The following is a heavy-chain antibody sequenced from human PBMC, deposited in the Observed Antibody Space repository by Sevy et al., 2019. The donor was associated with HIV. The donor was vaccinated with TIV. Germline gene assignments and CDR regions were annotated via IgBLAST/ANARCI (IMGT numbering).Heavy chain of an antibody. CDR3: VRDDPPYCSSTSCYTRPSFKH. Sequence: GGSLRLSCGASGFTFSTYTMEWVRQAPGKGLEWLSYISGSSSTIYYAHSVKGRFTISRDNAKNSLYLQMNSLRAEDTAVYYCVRDDPPYCSSTSCYTRPSFKHWGQGTLVTVSS. D-gene: IGHD2-2*02. CDR1: GFTFSTYT. J-gene: IGHJ1*01. V-gene: IGHV3-48*01. CDR2: ISGSSSTI.